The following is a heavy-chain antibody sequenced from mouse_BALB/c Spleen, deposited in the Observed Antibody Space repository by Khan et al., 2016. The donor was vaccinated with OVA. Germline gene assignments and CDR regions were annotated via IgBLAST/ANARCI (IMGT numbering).Heavy chain of an antibody. CDR1: GYTFTDFP. J-gene: IGHJ3*01. Sequence: QIQLVQSGAELVRPGVSLKISCKGSGYTFTDFPMHWVKQSHAKNLEWIGVVSTNYGDATYNQKFTGKATMTVDKSSSTAYMELARLTSEDSAIYYGAGGGGGDRFAYWGQGTLVTVSA. V-gene: IGHV1S137*01. CDR2: VSTNYGDA. CDR3: AGGGGGDRFAY.